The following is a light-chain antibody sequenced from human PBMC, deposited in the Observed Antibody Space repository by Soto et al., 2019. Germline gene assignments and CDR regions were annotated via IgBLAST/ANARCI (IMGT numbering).Light chain of an antibody. Sequence: QSALTQPASVSGSPGQSITISCTGTSSDVGGYNYVSWYQQHPGKAPKLMIYDVSNRPSGVSNRFSGSKSGNTASLTISGLQAEDEADYYCSSSTSSSWEFGGGTKLTVL. CDR1: SSDVGGYNY. V-gene: IGLV2-14*01. J-gene: IGLJ3*02. CDR3: SSSTSSSWE. CDR2: DVS.